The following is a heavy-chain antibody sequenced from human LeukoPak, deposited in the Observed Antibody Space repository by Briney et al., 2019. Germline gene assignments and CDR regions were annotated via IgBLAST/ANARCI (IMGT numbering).Heavy chain of an antibody. CDR1: GYTFTSYD. CDR2: MNPNSGNI. Sequence: ASVKVSCKASGYTFTSYDINWVRQATGQGLEWMGWMNPNSGNIGYAQKFQGRVTMTRNTSISTAYMELSSLRSEDTAVYYCARGASYVVTFGGVINWFDPWCQGTLVTVSS. D-gene: IGHD3-16*01. V-gene: IGHV1-8*01. J-gene: IGHJ5*02. CDR3: ARGASYVVTFGGVINWFDP.